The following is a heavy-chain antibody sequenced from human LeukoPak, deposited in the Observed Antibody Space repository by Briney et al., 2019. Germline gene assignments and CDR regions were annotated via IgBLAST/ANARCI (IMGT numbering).Heavy chain of an antibody. CDR1: GGSFSVYY. Sequence: PSETLSLTCAVYGGSFSVYYWSWIRQPPGKGLEWIGEINHSGSTNYNPSLKSPVTISVDTSKNQFSLKLSSVTAADTAVYYCATNTAMLRYFDYWGQGTLVTVSS. CDR3: ATNTAMLRYFDY. CDR2: INHSGST. J-gene: IGHJ4*02. D-gene: IGHD5-18*01. V-gene: IGHV4-34*01.